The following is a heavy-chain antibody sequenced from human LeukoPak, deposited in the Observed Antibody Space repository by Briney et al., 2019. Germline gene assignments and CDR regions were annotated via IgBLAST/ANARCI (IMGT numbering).Heavy chain of an antibody. CDR1: GFTFSSYS. CDR2: ISSSSSTI. D-gene: IGHD5-18*01. CDR3: ARDHYLRGYSYGAYYYYYMDV. Sequence: GGSLRLSCAASGFTFSSYSMNWVRQAPGKGLEWVSYISSSSSTIYYADSVKGRFTISRDNAKNSLYLQMNSLRAEDTAVYYCARDHYLRGYSYGAYYYYYMDVWGKGTTVTVSS. V-gene: IGHV3-48*01. J-gene: IGHJ6*03.